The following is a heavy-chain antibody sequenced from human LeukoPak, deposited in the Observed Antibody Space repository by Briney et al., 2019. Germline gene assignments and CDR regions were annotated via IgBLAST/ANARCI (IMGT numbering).Heavy chain of an antibody. CDR3: ARGPPLFDP. V-gene: IGHV3-48*01. Sequence: HPGGSLRLSCADSGFTFNFFSMNWVRQAPGKGLEWLLYISNTGDTIYYADSVKGRFAIARDNAKDTVYLQMSGLRAEDTAVYYCARGPPLFDPWGQGTLVAVSS. CDR2: ISNTGDTI. CDR1: GFTFNFFS. J-gene: IGHJ5*02.